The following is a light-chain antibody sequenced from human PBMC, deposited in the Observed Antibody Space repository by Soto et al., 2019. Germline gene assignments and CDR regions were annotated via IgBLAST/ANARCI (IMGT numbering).Light chain of an antibody. CDR1: QSVSSY. J-gene: IGKJ4*01. CDR2: DAS. V-gene: IGKV3-11*01. Sequence: EIVLSQSPATLSLSPGERATLSCRASQSVSSYLAWYQQKPGQAPRLLIYDASNRATGIPARFSGSGSGTDFTLTISSLEPEDFAVYYCQQRSNWPPKLTFGGGTKVEIK. CDR3: QQRSNWPPKLT.